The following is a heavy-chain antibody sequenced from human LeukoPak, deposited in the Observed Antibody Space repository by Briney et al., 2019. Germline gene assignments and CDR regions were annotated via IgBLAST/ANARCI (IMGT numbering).Heavy chain of an antibody. CDR2: ISANNGNT. CDR1: GYTFNIYG. Sequence: ASVKVSCKASGYTFNIYGINWVRHAPGQGLEWMGWISANNGNTNYAQKLQGRVTMTTDTSTSTAYMELRSLRSDDTAVYYCARAVSSRRGFDPWGQGTLVTVSS. D-gene: IGHD1-14*01. J-gene: IGHJ5*02. V-gene: IGHV1-18*01. CDR3: ARAVSSRRGFDP.